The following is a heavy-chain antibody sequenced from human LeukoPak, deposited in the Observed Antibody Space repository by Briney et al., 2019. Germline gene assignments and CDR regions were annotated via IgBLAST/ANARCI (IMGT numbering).Heavy chain of an antibody. J-gene: IGHJ4*02. CDR2: IYTSGST. V-gene: IGHV4-61*02. D-gene: IGHD4-23*01. CDR3: ASGTVVTPGDY. CDR1: GGSISSGSYY. Sequence: KPSQTLSLTCTVSGGSISSGSYYWGWIRQPAGKGLEWIVRIYTSGSTNYNPSLKSRFTISVDTSKNQFSLKLSSVTAADTAVYYCASGTVVTPGDYWGQGTLVTVSS.